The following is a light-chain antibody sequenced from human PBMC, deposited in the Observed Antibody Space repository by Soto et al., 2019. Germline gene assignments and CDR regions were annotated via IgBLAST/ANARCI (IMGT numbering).Light chain of an antibody. V-gene: IGKV1-5*01. CDR3: QQYNSYSRT. J-gene: IGKJ1*01. CDR2: DTS. Sequence: DIQMTQSPSTLSASVGDSVTITCRASQSIRSRLAWYQQKPGKVPKLLIYDTSSLESGVPSRFSGSGSGKVFTLTISSLQPDDFATYYCQQYNSYSRTFGQGTKVENK. CDR1: QSIRSR.